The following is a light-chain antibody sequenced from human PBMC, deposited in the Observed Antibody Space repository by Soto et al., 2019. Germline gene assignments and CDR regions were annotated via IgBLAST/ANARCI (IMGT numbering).Light chain of an antibody. CDR3: VQRIEFPWT. Sequence: DIVMTQTPLSLPVTPGEPASISCRSSQSLLDSDDGNTYLDWYLQKPGQSPQLLIYTLSYRASGDQDRFSGSGSGTDFTLIISRVEAEDVGVYYCVQRIEFPWTFGQGKKVEIK. V-gene: IGKV2-40*01. J-gene: IGKJ1*01. CDR2: TLS. CDR1: QSLLDSDDGNTY.